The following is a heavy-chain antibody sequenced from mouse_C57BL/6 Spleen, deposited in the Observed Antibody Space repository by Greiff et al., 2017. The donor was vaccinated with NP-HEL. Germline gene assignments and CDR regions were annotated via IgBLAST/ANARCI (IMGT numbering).Heavy chain of an antibody. CDR1: GYTFTSYW. Sequence: QVQLQQSGAELVMPGASVKLSCKASGYTFTSYWMHWVKQRPGQGLEWIGEIDPSDSYTNYNQKFKGKSTLTVDKSSSTAYMQLSSLTSEDSAVYYCATTVVARDAMDYWGQGTSVTVSS. CDR2: IDPSDSYT. D-gene: IGHD1-1*01. V-gene: IGHV1-69*01. CDR3: ATTVVARDAMDY. J-gene: IGHJ4*01.